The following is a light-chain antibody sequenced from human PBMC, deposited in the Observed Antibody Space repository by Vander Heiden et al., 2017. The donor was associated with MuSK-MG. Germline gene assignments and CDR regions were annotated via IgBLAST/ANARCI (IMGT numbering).Light chain of an antibody. Sequence: QSVLTQPPSVSGAPGQRVTISCTGTSSNIGAGHDVHWYRQVPGEAPNLLIFDDTTRPSGVPDRFSGSKSGASASLAITGLQAEDEAVYYCQSYDNSLNVAFLFGGGTKLTVL. V-gene: IGLV1-40*01. CDR3: QSYDNSLNVAFL. J-gene: IGLJ3*02. CDR2: DDT. CDR1: SSNIGAGHD.